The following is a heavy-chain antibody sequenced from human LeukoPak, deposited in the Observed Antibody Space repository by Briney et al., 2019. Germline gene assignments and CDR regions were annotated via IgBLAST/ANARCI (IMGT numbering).Heavy chain of an antibody. CDR3: ARGSAAARPKWGGSPWLDP. CDR1: GGSISSYY. D-gene: IGHD6-6*01. V-gene: IGHV4-4*07. CDR2: IYTSGST. Sequence: KTSETLSLTCTVSGGSISSYYWSWIRQPAGKGLEWIGRIYTSGSTNYNASLKSRVSMSVDTSKNQFSLKLSSVTAADTAVYYCARGSAAARPKWGGSPWLDPWGQGTLVTVSS. J-gene: IGHJ5*02.